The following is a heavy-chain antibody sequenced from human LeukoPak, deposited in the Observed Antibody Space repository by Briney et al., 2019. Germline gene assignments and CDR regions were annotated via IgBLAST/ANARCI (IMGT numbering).Heavy chain of an antibody. CDR3: ARTLWFGEFSEYYFDY. CDR1: GGSFSGYY. V-gene: IGHV4-34*01. J-gene: IGHJ4*02. CDR2: INHSGST. D-gene: IGHD3-10*01. Sequence: KTSETLSLTCAVYGGSFSGYYWSWIRQPPGKGLEWIGEINHSGSTNYNPSLKSRVTISVDTSKNQFSLKLSSVTAADTAVYYCARTLWFGEFSEYYFDYWGQGTLVTVSS.